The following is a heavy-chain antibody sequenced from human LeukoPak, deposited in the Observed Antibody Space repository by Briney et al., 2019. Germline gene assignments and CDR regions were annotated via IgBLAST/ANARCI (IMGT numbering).Heavy chain of an antibody. CDR2: IIPIFGTA. CDR3: ARQKSVGGYFDY. J-gene: IGHJ4*02. D-gene: IGHD2-15*01. V-gene: IGHV1-69*05. Sequence: SVKVSCKASGGTFSSYAISWVRQAPEQGLEWMGGIIPIFGTANYAQKFQGRVTITTDESTSTAYMELSSLRSEDTAVYYCARQKSVGGYFDYWGQGTLVTVSS. CDR1: GGTFSSYA.